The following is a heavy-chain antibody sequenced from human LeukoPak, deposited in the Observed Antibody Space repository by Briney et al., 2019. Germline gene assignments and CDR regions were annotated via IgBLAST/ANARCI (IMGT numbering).Heavy chain of an antibody. CDR2: FDPEDGET. V-gene: IGHV1-24*01. CDR3: ATDQSTGSNWFDP. J-gene: IGHJ5*02. D-gene: IGHD1-14*01. Sequence: ASVKVSCTVSGYTLTELSMHWVRQAPGKGLEWMGGFDPEDGETIYAQKFQGRVTVTEDTSTDTAYMELSSLRSEDTAVYYCATDQSTGSNWFDPWGQGTLVTVSS. CDR1: GYTLTELS.